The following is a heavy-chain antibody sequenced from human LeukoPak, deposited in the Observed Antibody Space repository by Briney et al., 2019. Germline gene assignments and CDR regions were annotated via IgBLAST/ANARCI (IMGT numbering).Heavy chain of an antibody. Sequence: GRSLRLSCAASGFTFSSYGMHWVRQAPGKGLEWVAVISYDGSNKYYADSVKGRFTISRDNSKNTLYLQMNSLRAEDTAVYYCAKDGVDSSSWYYFDYWGQGTLVTVSS. CDR1: GFTFSSYG. V-gene: IGHV3-30*18. J-gene: IGHJ4*02. D-gene: IGHD6-13*01. CDR3: AKDGVDSSSWYYFDY. CDR2: ISYDGSNK.